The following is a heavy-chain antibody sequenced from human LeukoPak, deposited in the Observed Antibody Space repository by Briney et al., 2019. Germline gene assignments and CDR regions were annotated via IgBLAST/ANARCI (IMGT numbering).Heavy chain of an antibody. CDR2: IYTSGSI. V-gene: IGHV4-61*02. D-gene: IGHD6-13*01. CDR1: GGSISSGSYY. J-gene: IGHJ4*02. Sequence: SETLSLTCTVSGGSISSGSYYWSWIRQPAGKGLEWIGRIYTSGSINYNPSLKSRVTISVDTSKNQFSLKLSSVTAADTAVYYCARGSSSWYGRFAYWGQGTLVTVSS. CDR3: ARGSSSWYGRFAY.